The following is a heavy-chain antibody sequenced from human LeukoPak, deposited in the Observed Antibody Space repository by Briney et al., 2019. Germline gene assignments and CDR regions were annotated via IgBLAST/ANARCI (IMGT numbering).Heavy chain of an antibody. J-gene: IGHJ4*02. V-gene: IGHV2-70*12. CDR1: GFSLSTTGMC. CDR3: AHPLEEQWLVAFDY. Sequence: ESGPALVKPTQTLTLTCTFSGFSLSTTGMCVSWIRQPPGKTLEWLARFDWDDDKHYTTSLKTRLTISKDTSKNQVVLTLTNMDPVDTATYYCAHPLEEQWLVAFDYWGQGTLVTVSS. CDR2: FDWDDDK. D-gene: IGHD6-19*01.